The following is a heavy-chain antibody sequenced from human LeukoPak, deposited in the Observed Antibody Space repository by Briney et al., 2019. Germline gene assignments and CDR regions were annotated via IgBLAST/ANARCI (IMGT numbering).Heavy chain of an antibody. CDR1: GASIGSYY. CDR2: FDDSGRT. V-gene: IGHV4-59*01. D-gene: IGHD2-15*01. Sequence: SETLSLTCTVSGASIGSYYWSWIRQPPGKGLEWIGYFDDSGRTNYNPSLKSRVTTSVDTSKKQFSLKLKSVTAADTAVYYCARDPSGGSCYFDYWGQGTLVTVSS. J-gene: IGHJ4*02. CDR3: ARDPSGGSCYFDY.